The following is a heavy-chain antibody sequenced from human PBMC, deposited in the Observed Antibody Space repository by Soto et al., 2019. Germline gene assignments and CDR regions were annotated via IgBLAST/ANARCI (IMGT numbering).Heavy chain of an antibody. CDR1: GGTFSSYT. J-gene: IGHJ4*02. CDR3: ARYGDYKMEDY. Sequence: SVKVSCKASGGTFSSYTISWVRQAPGQGLEWMGRIVPILGIANYAQKFQGRVTITADKSTSTAYMELSSLRSEDTAVYYCARYGDYKMEDYWGQGTLVTVSS. V-gene: IGHV1-69*02. CDR2: IVPILGIA. D-gene: IGHD4-17*01.